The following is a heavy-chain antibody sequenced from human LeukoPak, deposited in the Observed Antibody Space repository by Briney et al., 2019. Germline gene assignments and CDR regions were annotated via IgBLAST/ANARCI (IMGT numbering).Heavy chain of an antibody. D-gene: IGHD3-22*01. CDR3: AREWTSGDGSGYPYYFDY. CDR1: GASLGGYY. Sequence: SETLSLTCTVSGASLGGYYWSWIRQPPGKRLEWIGYMYYTGTTNYNPSLKSRVIMSVDTSKNQFSLKLSSVTAADTAVYYCAREWTSGDGSGYPYYFDYWGPGTLVTVSS. CDR2: MYYTGTT. J-gene: IGHJ4*02. V-gene: IGHV4-59*12.